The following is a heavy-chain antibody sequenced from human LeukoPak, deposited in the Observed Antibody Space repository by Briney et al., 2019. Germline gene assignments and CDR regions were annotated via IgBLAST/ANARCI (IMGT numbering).Heavy chain of an antibody. D-gene: IGHD3-16*01. CDR2: IYTSGST. CDR3: ARDVSSASFTYYYYYMDV. V-gene: IGHV4-4*07. CDR1: GGSMSSYY. Sequence: SETLSLTCTVSGGSMSSYYWSWIRQPAGKGLEWIGRIYTSGSTNYNPSLNSRVTMSLDTSKNQFSLKLSSVTAADTAVYYCARDVSSASFTYYYYYMDVWGKGTTVTVSS. J-gene: IGHJ6*03.